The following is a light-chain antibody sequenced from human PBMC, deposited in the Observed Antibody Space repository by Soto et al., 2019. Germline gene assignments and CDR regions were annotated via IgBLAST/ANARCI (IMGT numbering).Light chain of an antibody. CDR2: GAS. J-gene: IGKJ1*01. V-gene: IGKV3-20*01. Sequence: PGERATLSCRASQSVSSSFLAWYQQKPGQAPRLLIYGASSRATGIPDRFSGSGSGTDFTLTISRLEPEDFAVYYCQQYGSSPRTFGQGTKVEIK. CDR3: QQYGSSPRT. CDR1: QSVSSSF.